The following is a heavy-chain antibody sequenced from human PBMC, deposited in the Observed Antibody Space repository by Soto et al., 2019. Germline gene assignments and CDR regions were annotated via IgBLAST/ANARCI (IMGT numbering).Heavy chain of an antibody. J-gene: IGHJ3*02. D-gene: IGHD5-18*01. CDR2: ISYDGSNK. V-gene: IGHV3-30-3*01. CDR1: GFTFSSYA. Sequence: PGGSLRLSCAASGFTFSSYAMHWVRQAPGKGLEWVAVISYDGSNKYYADSVKGRFTISRDNSKNTLYLQMNSLRAEDTAVYYCAGDFRIFRSYDVSDAFDI. CDR3: AGDFRIFRSYDVSDAFDI.